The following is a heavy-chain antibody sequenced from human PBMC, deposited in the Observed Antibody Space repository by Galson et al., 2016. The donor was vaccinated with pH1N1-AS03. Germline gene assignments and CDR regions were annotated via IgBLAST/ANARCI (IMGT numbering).Heavy chain of an antibody. J-gene: IGHJ6*02. V-gene: IGHV3-30*02. CDR1: GFSFSSYG. CDR3: AKDHSNFYGMDV. Sequence: SLRLSCAASGFSFSSYGMHWARQAPGKGLEWVAFIPYDGNNKYYSDSVKGRFTNSRDNSKNTVHLQMNSLRAEDTAVYYCAKDHSNFYGMDVWGQGTTVTVSS. CDR2: IPYDGNNK. D-gene: IGHD4-11*01.